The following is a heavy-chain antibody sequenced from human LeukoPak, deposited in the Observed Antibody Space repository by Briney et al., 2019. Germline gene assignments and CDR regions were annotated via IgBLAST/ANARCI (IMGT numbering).Heavy chain of an antibody. CDR1: GGSISSGGYS. Sequence: SQTLSLTCAVSGGSISSGGYSWSWIRQPPGKGLEWIGYIYHSGSTYYNPSLKSRVTISVDRSKNQFSLKLSSVTAADTAVYYCAREPYDFWSGYYTSHAFDIWGQGTMVTVSS. CDR2: IYHSGST. J-gene: IGHJ3*02. V-gene: IGHV4-30-2*01. CDR3: AREPYDFWSGYYTSHAFDI. D-gene: IGHD3-3*01.